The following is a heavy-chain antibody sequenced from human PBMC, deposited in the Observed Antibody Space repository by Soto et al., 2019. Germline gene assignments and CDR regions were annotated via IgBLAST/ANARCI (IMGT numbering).Heavy chain of an antibody. J-gene: IGHJ5*02. CDR1: GYTFTSYG. V-gene: IGHV1-18*01. CDR3: TREPDFDFWSGYTPDWFHP. Sequence: QVELVQSGAEVKKPGASVKVSCKASGYTFTSYGSSWVRQAPGQGLECMGWISAHNGNTNHAQKLQGRVPMTPDASTSTAYMELRRLRSDDTAVYYCTREPDFDFWSGYTPDWFHPWGQGTLVTVSS. D-gene: IGHD3-3*01. CDR2: ISAHNGNT.